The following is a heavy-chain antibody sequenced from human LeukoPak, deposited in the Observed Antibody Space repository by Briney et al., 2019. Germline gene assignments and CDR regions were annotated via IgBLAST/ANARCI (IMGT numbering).Heavy chain of an antibody. CDR3: ARDRAANQDWVEFDP. V-gene: IGHV3-66*03. D-gene: IGHD3/OR15-3a*01. CDR2: IRDSGEA. J-gene: IGHJ5*02. CDR1: GFRLSVCY. Sequence: PGGSLRLLCAVSGFRLSVCYVIWVRQAPGKGLEWVGLIRDSGEAAHADFARGRFAISRDESVNTLYLQMNSLRVEDTAVYFCARDRAANQDWVEFDPWGQGTRVIVSA.